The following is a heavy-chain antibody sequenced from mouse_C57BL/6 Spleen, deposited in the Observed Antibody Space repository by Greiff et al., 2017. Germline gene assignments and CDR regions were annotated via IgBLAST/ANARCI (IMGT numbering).Heavy chain of an antibody. CDR3: ARFVHDVYYDYFDY. V-gene: IGHV1-55*01. J-gene: IGHJ2*01. Sequence: QVQLQQPGAELVKPGASVRMSCKASGYTFTSYWITWVKQRPGQGLEWIGDIYPGSGSTNYNEKFKSKATLTVDTSSSTAYMQLSSLTSEDSAVYYCARFVHDVYYDYFDYWGQGTTLTVSS. CDR2: IYPGSGST. D-gene: IGHD2-3*01. CDR1: GYTFTSYW.